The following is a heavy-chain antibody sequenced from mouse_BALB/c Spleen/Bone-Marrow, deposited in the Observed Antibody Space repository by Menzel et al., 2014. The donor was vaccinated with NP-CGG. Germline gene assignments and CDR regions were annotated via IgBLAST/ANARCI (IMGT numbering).Heavy chain of an antibody. CDR2: IWSGEST. CDR3: ARMRYYGNYYAMDY. J-gene: IGHJ4*01. CDR1: GFSLTSYG. Sequence: QVQLKESGPGLVQPSQSLSITCTVSGFSLTSYGVHWVRPSPGKGLEWLGVIWSGESTDYNAAFISRLSISKDNPKSQVFFKMNSLQANDTAIYYCARMRYYGNYYAMDYWGQGTSVTVSP. D-gene: IGHD2-1*01. V-gene: IGHV2-2*02.